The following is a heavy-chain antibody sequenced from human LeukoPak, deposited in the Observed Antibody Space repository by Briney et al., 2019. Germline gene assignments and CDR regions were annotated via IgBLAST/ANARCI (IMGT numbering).Heavy chain of an antibody. CDR3: ARQYYDSSGYPTDY. CDR1: GYTFTGYY. J-gene: IGHJ4*02. D-gene: IGHD3-22*01. CDR2: INPNSGGT. V-gene: IGHV1-2*02. Sequence: GASVKVSCKASGYTFTGYYMHWVRQAPGQGLEWMGWINPNSGGTNYAQKFQGRVTMTRDTSISTAYMELSRLRSDDTAVYYCARQYYDSSGYPTDYWGQGTLVTVSS.